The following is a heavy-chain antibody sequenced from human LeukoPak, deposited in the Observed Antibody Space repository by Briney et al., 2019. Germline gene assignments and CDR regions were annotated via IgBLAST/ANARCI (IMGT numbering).Heavy chain of an antibody. J-gene: IGHJ4*02. CDR3: ARGTPMATNYYFDY. CDR1: GGSFSDYY. Sequence: SETLSLTCAVYGGSFSDYYWSWIRQPPGKGLEWIGEINHSRSTNYNPSLKSRVTISVDTSKNQFSLKLSSVSAADTAVYYCARGTPMATNYYFDYWGQGTLVTVSS. V-gene: IGHV4-34*01. CDR2: INHSRST. D-gene: IGHD5-18*01.